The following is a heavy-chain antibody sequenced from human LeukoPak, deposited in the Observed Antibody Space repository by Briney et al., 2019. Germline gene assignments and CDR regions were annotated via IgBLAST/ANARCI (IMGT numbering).Heavy chain of an antibody. V-gene: IGHV3-33*01. J-gene: IGHJ4*02. CDR2: IWYDGSNK. CDR3: ARDYGYSCGRKFDY. CDR1: GFTFSSYG. D-gene: IGHD5-18*01. Sequence: PGGSLRLSCAASGFTFSSYGMHWVRQAPGKGLEWVAVIWYDGSNKYYADSVKGRFTISRDNSKNTLYLQMNSLRAEDTAVYYCARDYGYSCGRKFDYWGQGTLVTVSS.